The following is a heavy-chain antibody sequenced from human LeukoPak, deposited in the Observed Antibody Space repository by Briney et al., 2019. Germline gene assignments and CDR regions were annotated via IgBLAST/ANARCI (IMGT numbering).Heavy chain of an antibody. Sequence: EASVKVSCKASGYTFTRYDINWVRQATGQGLEWMGWMNPKSGNTGHAQKFQGRVTITRDTSISTVYMELSSLRSEDTAVYFCARAHYSDSGGYPLRYYYMDVWGKGTTVTVSS. CDR3: ARAHYSDSGGYPLRYYYMDV. J-gene: IGHJ6*03. CDR1: GYTFTRYD. CDR2: MNPKSGNT. D-gene: IGHD3-22*01. V-gene: IGHV1-8*03.